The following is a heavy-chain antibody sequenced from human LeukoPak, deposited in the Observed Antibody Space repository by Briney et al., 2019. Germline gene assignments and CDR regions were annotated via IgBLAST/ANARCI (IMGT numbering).Heavy chain of an antibody. Sequence: SETLSLTCTVSGGSISSYYWSWIRQPAGKGLEWIGRIHSTGSTNYNPSLKSRVTMSVDTSKKQFSLKLTSVTAADTAVYYCARGTDSSGRFNYWGQGTLVTVSS. D-gene: IGHD6-19*01. J-gene: IGHJ4*02. CDR1: GGSISSYY. CDR2: IHSTGST. V-gene: IGHV4-4*07. CDR3: ARGTDSSGRFNY.